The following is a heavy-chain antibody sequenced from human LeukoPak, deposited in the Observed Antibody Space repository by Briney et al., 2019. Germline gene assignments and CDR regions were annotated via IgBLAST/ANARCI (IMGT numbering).Heavy chain of an antibody. V-gene: IGHV3-7*01. CDR1: GFTFSTYW. CDR3: ARDKIEGPTKLDY. Sequence: GGSLRLSCAASGFTFSTYWMSWVRQAPGKGLEWVANIKQDESEKYYVDSLKGRFTISRDNAKNSLYLQMNSLRAEDTAVYYCARDKIEGPTKLDYWGQGILVTVSS. J-gene: IGHJ4*02. D-gene: IGHD1-1*01. CDR2: IKQDESEK.